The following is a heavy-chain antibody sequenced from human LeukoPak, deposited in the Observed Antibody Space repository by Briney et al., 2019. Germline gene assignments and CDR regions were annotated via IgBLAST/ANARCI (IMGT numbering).Heavy chain of an antibody. D-gene: IGHD5-12*01. CDR2: ISWDGGST. CDR1: GFTFDDYT. J-gene: IGHJ4*02. V-gene: IGHV3-43*01. Sequence: PGGSLRLSCAASGFTFDDYTMHWVRQAPGKGLEWVSLISWDGGSTYYADSVKGRFTISRDNSKNSLYLQMNSLRTEDTALYYCAKDSGYDKGGFDYWGQGTLVTVSS. CDR3: AKDSGYDKGGFDY.